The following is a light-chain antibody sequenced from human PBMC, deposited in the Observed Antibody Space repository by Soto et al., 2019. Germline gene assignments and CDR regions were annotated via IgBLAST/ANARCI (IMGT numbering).Light chain of an antibody. J-gene: IGKJ1*01. Sequence: AIRVTQSPSSLSASTGDRVTITCRASQGISSYLAWYQQKPGKAPKLLIYAASTLQSGVPSRFSGSGSGTEFTLTISSLQPDDSATYYCQQYNSYSEAFGQGTKVDIK. CDR3: QQYNSYSEA. V-gene: IGKV1-8*01. CDR1: QGISSY. CDR2: AAS.